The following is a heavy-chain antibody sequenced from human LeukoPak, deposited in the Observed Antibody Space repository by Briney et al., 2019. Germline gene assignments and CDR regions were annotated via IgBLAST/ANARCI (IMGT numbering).Heavy chain of an antibody. CDR3: ATGYLVTAGLMDV. J-gene: IGHJ6*02. Sequence: ASVRVSCKVSGYTLTELSMFWVRQAPGKGLEWMGSFDPEDGKTVYAQKFQGRVTMTEDTSTDTAYMELSSLRSEDTAVYYCATGYLVTAGLMDVWGQGTTVTVSS. D-gene: IGHD6-13*01. CDR1: GYTLTELS. CDR2: FDPEDGKT. V-gene: IGHV1-24*01.